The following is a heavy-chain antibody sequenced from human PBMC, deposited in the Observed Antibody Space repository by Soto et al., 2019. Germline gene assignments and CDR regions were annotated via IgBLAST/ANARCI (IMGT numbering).Heavy chain of an antibody. J-gene: IGHJ6*02. CDR3: AFTLSANYYYGMDV. CDR2: IIPIFGTP. V-gene: IGHV1-69*12. D-gene: IGHD3-16*01. CDR1: GGTFSSYA. Sequence: QVQLVQSGAEVKKPGSSVKVSCKASGGTFSSYAISWVRQAPGQGLEWMGGIIPIFGTPDYAQKFQGRVTIIADESTSTAYMELSSLRSEDTAVYYCAFTLSANYYYGMDVWGQGTTVTVSS.